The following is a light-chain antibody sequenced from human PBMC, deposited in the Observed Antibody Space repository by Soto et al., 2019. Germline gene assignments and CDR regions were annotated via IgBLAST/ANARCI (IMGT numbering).Light chain of an antibody. CDR3: QQYNTWTWT. Sequence: EIVMTQSPATLSLSPGERATLSCMASQSVGTNVAWFQQKPGQPLRLLMYGAATWASGIPVRFSGSGSGTDFTLTISSLQSEDFAIYYCQQYNTWTWTFGQGTKVDIK. CDR1: QSVGTN. CDR2: GAA. J-gene: IGKJ1*01. V-gene: IGKV3-15*01.